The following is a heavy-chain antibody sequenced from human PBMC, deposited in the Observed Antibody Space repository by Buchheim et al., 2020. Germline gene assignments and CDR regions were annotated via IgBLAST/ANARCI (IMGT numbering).Heavy chain of an antibody. D-gene: IGHD2-21*02. V-gene: IGHV3-7*01. Sequence: EVQLVESGGDLVQPGKSLRLPCAASGFTFSTYWMSWVRQAPGKGLEWVANIKKDESEKYYVDSVEGRFTIPRDNAKNTLYLQMNSLTADDTGVYYCARGLGVGTARDYFDSWGQGT. J-gene: IGHJ4*02. CDR1: GFTFSTYW. CDR3: ARGLGVGTARDYFDS. CDR2: IKKDESEK.